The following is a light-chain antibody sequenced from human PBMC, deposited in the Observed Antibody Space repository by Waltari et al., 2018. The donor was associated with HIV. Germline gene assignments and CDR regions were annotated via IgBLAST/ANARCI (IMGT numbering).Light chain of an antibody. CDR2: KAS. CDR1: QSFSSW. J-gene: IGKJ2*01. Sequence: DIQMTQSPSTLSASVGDRVTITCRASQSFSSWLAWYQQKPGKAPKLLIYKASSLESGVPSRFSGSGSGTEFTLTISSLQPDDFATYYCQQSYSAPPVYTFGQGTKLEIK. V-gene: IGKV1-5*03. CDR3: QQSYSAPPVYT.